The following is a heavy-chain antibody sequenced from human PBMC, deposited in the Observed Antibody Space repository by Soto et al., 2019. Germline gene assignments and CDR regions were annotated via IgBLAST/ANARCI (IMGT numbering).Heavy chain of an antibody. J-gene: IGHJ6*02. D-gene: IGHD6-19*01. CDR3: ARDHSLDSSGYYPGRDYYYGMDV. CDR1: GGTFSSFA. CDR2: IIPIFNTP. Sequence: SVKVSCKASGGTFSSFAINWVRQAPGQGLEWMGGIIPIFNTPNYAQKFQGRLTITADKSTGTAYMELGSLSSEDTALYYSARDHSLDSSGYYPGRDYYYGMDVWGQGTTVTVSS. V-gene: IGHV1-69*06.